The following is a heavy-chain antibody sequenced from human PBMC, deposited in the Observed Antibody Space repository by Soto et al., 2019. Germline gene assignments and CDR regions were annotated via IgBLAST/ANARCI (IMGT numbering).Heavy chain of an antibody. CDR3: ARAPILVGVVLHEYYFDS. V-gene: IGHV1-69*01. J-gene: IGHJ4*02. CDR2: IIPLFEIT. CDR1: GGTFSNST. D-gene: IGHD3-3*01. Sequence: QVLLVQSGAEVKKPGSSVKVSCKASGGTFSNSTFSWVRQAPGQGLEWIGGIIPLFEITNYAQTLQGRVKIFADESTTTDYMELTSLRSEDTAFYYCARAPILVGVVLHEYYFDSWGQGTLVTVSS.